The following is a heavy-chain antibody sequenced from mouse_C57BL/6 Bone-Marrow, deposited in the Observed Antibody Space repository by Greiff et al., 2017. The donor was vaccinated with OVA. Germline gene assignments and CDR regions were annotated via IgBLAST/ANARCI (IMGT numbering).Heavy chain of an antibody. CDR2: IYPRSGNT. Sequence: QVQLQQSGAELARPGASVKLSCKASGYTFTSSGISWVKQRTGQGLEWIGEIYPRSGNTYYNEKFKGKATLTADKASSTAYMELRSLTSEDSAVYFCARSRLLRYAMDYGGQGTSVTVSS. V-gene: IGHV1-81*01. J-gene: IGHJ4*01. CDR1: GYTFTSSG. D-gene: IGHD1-1*01. CDR3: ARSRLLRYAMDY.